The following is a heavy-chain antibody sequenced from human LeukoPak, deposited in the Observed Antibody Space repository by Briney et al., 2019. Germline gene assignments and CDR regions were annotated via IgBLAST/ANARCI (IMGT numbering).Heavy chain of an antibody. Sequence: ASVTVSCKASGYTFTSYDINWVRQATGQGIEWMGWMNPNSGNTGYAQKFQGRVTMTRNTSISTAYMELSSLRSEDTAVYYRASLVAGDDAFDIWGQGTMVTVSS. CDR2: MNPNSGNT. J-gene: IGHJ3*02. CDR1: GYTFTSYD. V-gene: IGHV1-8*01. D-gene: IGHD6-19*01. CDR3: ASLVAGDDAFDI.